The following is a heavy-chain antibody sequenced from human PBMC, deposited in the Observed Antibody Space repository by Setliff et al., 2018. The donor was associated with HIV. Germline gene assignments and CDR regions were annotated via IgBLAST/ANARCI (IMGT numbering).Heavy chain of an antibody. CDR2: IQTSGRT. CDR3: ARSSRVNCGGDCYLFDY. J-gene: IGHJ4*02. V-gene: IGHV4-4*07. CDR1: GGSISNYC. D-gene: IGHD2-21*02. Sequence: PSETLSLTCTVSGGSISNYCWSWIRQPAGKGLEWIGRIQTSGRTNNNPSLKSRVTMSVDTSKNQFSLILTSVTAADTAVYYCARSSRVNCGGDCYLFDYWGQGTPV.